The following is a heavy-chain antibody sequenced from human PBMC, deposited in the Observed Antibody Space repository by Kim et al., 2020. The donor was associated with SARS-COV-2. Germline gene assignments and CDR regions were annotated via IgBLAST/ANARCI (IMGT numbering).Heavy chain of an antibody. V-gene: IGHV3-30*03. CDR1: GFTFSSYG. CDR3: ASVAVSGTSSICVDY. J-gene: IGHJ4*01. D-gene: IGHD3-10*01. Sequence: GGSLRLSCVASGFTFSSYGMHWVRQAPGKGLEWVAVISYDGSNKYYADSVKGRFTISRDNTQNTLYLQMNSLTTDDTAVYYCASVAVSGTSSICVDYWG. CDR2: ISYDGSNK.